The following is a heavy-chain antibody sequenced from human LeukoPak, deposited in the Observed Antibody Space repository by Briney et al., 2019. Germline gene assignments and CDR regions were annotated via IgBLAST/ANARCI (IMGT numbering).Heavy chain of an antibody. D-gene: IGHD5-18*01. Sequence: SETLSLTCAVSVGSINSGNWWSWVRQPPGKGLEWIGYIYYSGSTNYNPSLKSRVTISVDTSKNQFSLKLSSVTAADTAVYYCARGHSYGRFWSNFDYWGQGTLVTVSS. CDR3: ARGHSYGRFWSNFDY. CDR2: IYYSGST. CDR1: VGSINSGNW. J-gene: IGHJ4*02. V-gene: IGHV4-61*01.